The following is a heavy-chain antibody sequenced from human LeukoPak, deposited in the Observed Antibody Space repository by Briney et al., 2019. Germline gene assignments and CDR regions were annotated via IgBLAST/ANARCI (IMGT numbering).Heavy chain of an antibody. CDR2: ISSSGSTI. CDR3: ARDFHEPGAFDI. Sequence: GGSLRLSCAVSGLTVSTHYMNWVRQAPGKGLEWVSYISSSGSTIYYADSVKGRFTISRDNAKNSLYLQMNSLRAEDTALYHCARDFHEPGAFDIWGQGTMVTVSS. D-gene: IGHD1-14*01. CDR1: GLTVSTHY. J-gene: IGHJ3*02. V-gene: IGHV3-11*01.